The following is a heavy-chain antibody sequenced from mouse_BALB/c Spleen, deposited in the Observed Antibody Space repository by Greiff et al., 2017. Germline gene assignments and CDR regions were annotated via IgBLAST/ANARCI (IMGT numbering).Heavy chain of an antibody. CDR2: IFPGSGST. V-gene: IGHV1-9*01. J-gene: IGHJ4*01. CDR3: AGGSSGYDAMDY. D-gene: IGHD3-1*01. CDR1: GYTFSSYW. Sequence: QVQLKQSGAELMKPGASVKISCKATGYTFSSYWMEWVKQRPGHGLEWIGEIFPGSGSTNYNEKFKGKATFTADTSSNTAYMQLSSLTSEDSAVYYCAGGSSGYDAMDYWGQGTSVTVSS.